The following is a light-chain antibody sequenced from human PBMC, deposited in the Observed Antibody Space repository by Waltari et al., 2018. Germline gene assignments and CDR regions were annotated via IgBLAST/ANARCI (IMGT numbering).Light chain of an antibody. J-gene: IGLJ2*01. CDR3: TSYSTTTTLV. Sequence: QSALTQPASVSGSPRQSITIACPGTRSDVGGYNYFSWYQQHPGKAPKFIIYDVSDRPSGVSNRFSGSKSGNTASLTISGLQAEDEADYYCTSYSTTTTLVFGGGTKVAVL. CDR2: DVS. CDR1: RSDVGGYNY. V-gene: IGLV2-14*03.